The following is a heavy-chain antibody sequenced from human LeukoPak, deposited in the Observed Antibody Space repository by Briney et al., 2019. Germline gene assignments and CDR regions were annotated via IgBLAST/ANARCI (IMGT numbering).Heavy chain of an antibody. V-gene: IGHV4-59*08. Sequence: SETLSLTCTVSGGSISSYSWSWIRQPPGKGPEWIGYIYYSGSTNYNPSLKSRVTISVDTSKNQFSLKLSSVTAADTAVYYCARHGRSYTDYWGQGTLVTVSS. D-gene: IGHD3-16*02. CDR3: ARHGRSYTDY. CDR1: GGSISSYS. CDR2: IYYSGST. J-gene: IGHJ4*02.